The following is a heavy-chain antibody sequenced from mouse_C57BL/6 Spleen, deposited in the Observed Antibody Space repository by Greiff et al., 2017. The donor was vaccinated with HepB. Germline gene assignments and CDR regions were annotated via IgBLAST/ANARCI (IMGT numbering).Heavy chain of an antibody. V-gene: IGHV1-63*01. CDR3: AAYYYGYFDY. J-gene: IGHJ4*01. CDR1: GFTITNYY. CDR2: IYPGGGYT. Sequence: VQLQQSGAELVRPGASVKLSCTASGFTITNYYIGWVKQRPGQGLEWIGEIYPGGGYTNYTEKFKGKATLTADKSSSTAYMQLSSLTSEDTAIYYCAAYYYGYFDYWGQGTTVTVSS. D-gene: IGHD1-1*01.